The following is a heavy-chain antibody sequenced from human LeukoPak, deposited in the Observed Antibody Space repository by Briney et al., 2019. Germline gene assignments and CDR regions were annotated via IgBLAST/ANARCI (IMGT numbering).Heavy chain of an antibody. CDR1: GFTFSDYY. Sequence: PGGSLRLSCAASGFTFSDYYMSWIRQAPGKGLEWVSYISSSGSTIYYADSVKGRFTISRDNAKNSLYLQMNSLRAEDTAVYYCASQPPSSYVEMATIVGAFDIWGQGTMVTVSS. D-gene: IGHD5-24*01. J-gene: IGHJ3*02. CDR2: ISSSGSTI. V-gene: IGHV3-11*04. CDR3: ASQPPSSYVEMATIVGAFDI.